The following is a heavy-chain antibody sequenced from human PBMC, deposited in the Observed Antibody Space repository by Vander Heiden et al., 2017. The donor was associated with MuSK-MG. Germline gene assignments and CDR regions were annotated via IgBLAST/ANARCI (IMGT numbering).Heavy chain of an antibody. V-gene: IGHV3-23*01. J-gene: IGHJ4*02. CDR2: FTNSGTT. D-gene: IGHD3-9*01. CDR3: AKEYDIMTGYFSDFGY. CDR1: GFSFSSNA. Sequence: EVQLLESGGGLVQPGGSLRLSCAASGFSFSSNAMSWVRQAPGKGLEWVSSFTNSGTTFYADSGKGRFTISRDDSKNTLYLQMNNLGPEDTALYYCAKEYDIMTGYFSDFGYWGRGTRVTVSS.